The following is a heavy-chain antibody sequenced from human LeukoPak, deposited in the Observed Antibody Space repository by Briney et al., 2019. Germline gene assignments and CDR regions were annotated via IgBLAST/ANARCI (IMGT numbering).Heavy chain of an antibody. D-gene: IGHD5-18*01. CDR2: IYQSGST. CDR3: ARLRYSYGYWTPYYFDY. V-gene: IGHV4-38-2*02. CDR1: GYSISSGYY. Sequence: SETLSLTCIVSGYSISSGYYWGWIRQPPGKGLEWIGSIYQSGSTYYNPSLKSRVTISVDKSKNQFSLKLSSVTAADTAVYYCARLRYSYGYWTPYYFDYWGQGTLVTVSS. J-gene: IGHJ4*02.